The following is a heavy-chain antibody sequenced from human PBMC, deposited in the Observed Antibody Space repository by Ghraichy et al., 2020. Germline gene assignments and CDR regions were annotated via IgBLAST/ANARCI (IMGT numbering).Heavy chain of an antibody. CDR2: IRYDGSNK. J-gene: IGHJ4*02. CDR1: GFTFSSYG. D-gene: IGHD1-26*01. V-gene: IGHV3-30*02. CDR3: AKADSLHSGSRYYFDY. Sequence: GGSLRLSCAASGFTFSSYGMHWVRQAPGKGLEWVAFIRYDGSNKYYADSVKGRFTISRDNSKNTLYLQMNSLRAEDTAVYYCAKADSLHSGSRYYFDYWGQGTLVTVSS.